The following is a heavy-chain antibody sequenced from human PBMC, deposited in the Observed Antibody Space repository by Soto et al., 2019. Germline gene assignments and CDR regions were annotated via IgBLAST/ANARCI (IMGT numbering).Heavy chain of an antibody. V-gene: IGHV1-69*13. D-gene: IGHD6-19*01. J-gene: IGHJ4*02. CDR1: GGTFSSYA. CDR2: IIPIFGTA. Sequence: ASVKVSCKASGGTFSSYAISWVRQAPGQGLEWMGGIIPIFGTANYAQKFQGRVTITADESTSTAYMELSSLRSEDTAVYYCASAQDVGPPGIAVAGPSPPCYWGQGTLVTVSS. CDR3: ASAQDVGPPGIAVAGPSPPCY.